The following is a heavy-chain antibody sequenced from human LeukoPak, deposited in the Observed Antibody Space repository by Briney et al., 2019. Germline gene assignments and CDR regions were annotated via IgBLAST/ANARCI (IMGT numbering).Heavy chain of an antibody. CDR3: AGRGGRFGESLLS. CDR1: GGTFSSYA. Sequence: GASVKVSCRASGGTFSSYAISWVRQAPGQGLEWMGRIIPILGIANYAQKFQGRVTITADKSTSTAYMELSSLRSEDTAVYYCAGRGGRFGESLLSWGQGTLVTVSS. V-gene: IGHV1-69*04. D-gene: IGHD3-10*01. CDR2: IIPILGIA. J-gene: IGHJ5*02.